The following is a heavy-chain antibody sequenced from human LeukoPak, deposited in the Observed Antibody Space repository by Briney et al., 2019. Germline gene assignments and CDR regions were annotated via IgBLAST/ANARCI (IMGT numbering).Heavy chain of an antibody. D-gene: IGHD6-19*01. V-gene: IGHV3-23*01. Sequence: GGSLRLSCAASGFTFSSYAMSWVRQAPGKGLEWVSGISGGGGTTYSADSVKGRFTISRDNSKNTLFLQMNSLRAEDTAVYYCAKGNTVKYNSGQFDSWGQGTLDTVSS. J-gene: IGHJ4*02. CDR2: ISGGGGTT. CDR1: GFTFSSYA. CDR3: AKGNTVKYNSGQFDS.